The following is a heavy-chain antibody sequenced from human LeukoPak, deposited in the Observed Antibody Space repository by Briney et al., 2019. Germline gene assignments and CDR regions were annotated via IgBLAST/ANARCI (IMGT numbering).Heavy chain of an antibody. CDR1: GGSISSGGYY. V-gene: IGHV4-31*03. Sequence: SQTLSLTCTVSGGSISSGGYYWSWIRQHPGKGLEWIGYIYYSGSTYYNPSLKSRVTISVDTSKNQFSLKLSSVTAADTAVYYCASSEAVAGLFDYWGQGTLVTVSS. CDR3: ASSEAVAGLFDY. J-gene: IGHJ4*02. CDR2: IYYSGST. D-gene: IGHD6-19*01.